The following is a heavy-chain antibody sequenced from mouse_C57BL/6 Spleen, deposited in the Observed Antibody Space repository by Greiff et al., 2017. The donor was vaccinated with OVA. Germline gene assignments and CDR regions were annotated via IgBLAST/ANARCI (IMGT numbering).Heavy chain of an antibody. CDR1: GYTFTSYG. J-gene: IGHJ3*01. CDR3: AREGAQATGAY. CDR2: IYPRSGKT. Sequence: VQLQQSGAELARPGASVKLSCKASGYTFTSYGISWVKQRTGQGLEWIGEIYPRSGKTYYNEKFKGKATLTADKSSSTAYMELRSLTSEDSAVYFCAREGAQATGAYWGQGTLVTVSA. V-gene: IGHV1-81*01. D-gene: IGHD3-2*02.